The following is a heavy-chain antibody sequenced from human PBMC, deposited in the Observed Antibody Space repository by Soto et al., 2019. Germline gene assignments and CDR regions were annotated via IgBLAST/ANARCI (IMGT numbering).Heavy chain of an antibody. CDR3: ARFSESPHYYDSRMVPIVHC. D-gene: IGHD3-22*01. CDR1: GYTFTSYG. J-gene: IGHJ4*02. Sequence: QVQLVQSGAEVKKPGASVKVSCKASGYTFTSYGISWVRQAPGQGLEWMGWISAYNGNTNYAQKLQGRVTMTTDTSTSTAYMELSRRRTDDTAVYYCARFSESPHYYDSRMVPIVHCWGQGNLVTVSS. V-gene: IGHV1-18*01. CDR2: ISAYNGNT.